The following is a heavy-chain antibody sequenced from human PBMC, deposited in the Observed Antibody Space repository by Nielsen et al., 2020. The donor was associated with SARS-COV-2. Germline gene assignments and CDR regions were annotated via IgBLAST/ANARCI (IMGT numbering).Heavy chain of an antibody. V-gene: IGHV4-34*01. CDR3: ARGRGGSSRRYWYFDL. CDR1: GGSFSGYY. Sequence: SETLPLTCAVYGGSFSGYYWSWIRQPPGKGLEWIGEINHSGSTNYNPPLKSRVTISVDTSKNQFSLKLSSVTAADTAVYYCARGRGGSSRRYWYFDLWGRGTLVTVSS. J-gene: IGHJ2*01. CDR2: INHSGST. D-gene: IGHD2-15*01.